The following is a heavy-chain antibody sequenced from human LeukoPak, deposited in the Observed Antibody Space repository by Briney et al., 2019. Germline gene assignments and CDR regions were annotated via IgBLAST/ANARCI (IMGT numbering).Heavy chain of an antibody. Sequence: ASVKVSCKTSGYPFTSFSVSWVRQAPGQGLEWMGWISPYNGNTNFARRFQGRLTLTTDTSTSTVYMELRSLRSDDTAVYFCARARRVQVIPVAESAEYFEHWGQGTLVTVSS. J-gene: IGHJ1*01. CDR3: ARARRVQVIPVAESAEYFEH. V-gene: IGHV1-18*01. D-gene: IGHD2-2*01. CDR2: ISPYNGNT. CDR1: GYPFTSFS.